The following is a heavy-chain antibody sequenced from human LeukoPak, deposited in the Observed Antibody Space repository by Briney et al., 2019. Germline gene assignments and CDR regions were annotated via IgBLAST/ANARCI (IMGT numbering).Heavy chain of an antibody. CDR2: IYTSGST. Sequence: SETLSLTCTVSGGSISSGSYYWSWIRQPAGKGLEWIGHIYTSGSTNYNPSLKSRVTISVDTSKNQFSLKLSSVTAADTAVYYCARVGARGLYYYYYMDVWGKGTTVTVSS. CDR1: GGSISSGSYY. V-gene: IGHV4-61*09. D-gene: IGHD5-24*01. J-gene: IGHJ6*03. CDR3: ARVGARGLYYYYYMDV.